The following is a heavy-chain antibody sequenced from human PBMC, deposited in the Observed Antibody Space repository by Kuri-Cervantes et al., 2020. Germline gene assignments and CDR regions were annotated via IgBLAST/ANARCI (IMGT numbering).Heavy chain of an antibody. CDR1: GFTFSSHG. V-gene: IGHV3-30*03. CDR2: ISHDENNK. Sequence: GRSLRLSCAASGFTFSSHGMHWVRQAPGKGLEWVAVISHDENNKYYSDSVKGRFSISRDNSKNTLFLQMNSLRAEDTAAYYCASMVRGTLLSYFDYWGQGTLVTVSS. J-gene: IGHJ4*02. D-gene: IGHD3-10*01. CDR3: ASMVRGTLLSYFDY.